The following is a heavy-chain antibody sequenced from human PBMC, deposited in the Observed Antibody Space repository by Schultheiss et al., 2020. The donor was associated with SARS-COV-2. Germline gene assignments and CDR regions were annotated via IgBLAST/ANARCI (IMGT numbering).Heavy chain of an antibody. CDR1: GGSISSGGYY. J-gene: IGHJ4*02. D-gene: IGHD3-10*01. CDR2: VYYSGST. Sequence: SETLSLTCTVSGGSISSGGYYWSWIRQLPGKGLEWIGCVYYSGSTNYNPSLKSRVTISVDTSKNQFSLKLSSVTAADTAVYYCARGAYGSRRKYYFDYWGQGTLVTVSS. CDR3: ARGAYGSRRKYYFDY. V-gene: IGHV4-30-4*08.